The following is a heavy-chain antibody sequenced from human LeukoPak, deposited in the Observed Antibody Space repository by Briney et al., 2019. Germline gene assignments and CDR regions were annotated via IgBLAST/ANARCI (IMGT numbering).Heavy chain of an antibody. D-gene: IGHD3-10*01. CDR2: ISGSGGST. CDR3: AKAFGELLYPGSFDI. CDR1: RFTFSSYA. J-gene: IGHJ3*02. Sequence: PGGSLRLSCAASRFTFSSYAMSWVRQAPGKGLEWVSAISGSGGSTYYADSVKGRFTISRDNSKNTLYLQMNSLRAEDTAVYYCAKAFGELLYPGSFDIWGQGTMVTVSS. V-gene: IGHV3-23*01.